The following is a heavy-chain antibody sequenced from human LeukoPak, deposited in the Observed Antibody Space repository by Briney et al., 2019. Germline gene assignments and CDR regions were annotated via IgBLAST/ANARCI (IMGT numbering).Heavy chain of an antibody. CDR3: ARGGGPVVPFDY. CDR1: GGSFSGYY. Sequence: SETLSLTCAVYGGSFSGYYRSWIRQPPGKGLEWIGEINHSGSTNYNPSLKSRVTISVDTSKNQFSLKLSSVTAADTAVYYCARGGGPVVPFDYWGQGTLVTVSS. CDR2: INHSGST. J-gene: IGHJ4*02. D-gene: IGHD2-15*01. V-gene: IGHV4-34*01.